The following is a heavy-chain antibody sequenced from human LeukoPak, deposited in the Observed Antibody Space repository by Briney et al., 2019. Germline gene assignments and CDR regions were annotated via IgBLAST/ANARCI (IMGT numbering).Heavy chain of an antibody. CDR2: INWNGGNT. D-gene: IGHD3-3*01. J-gene: IGHJ3*02. V-gene: IGHV3-20*04. CDR1: GFTFEDYA. Sequence: GGSLRLSCAVSGFTFEDYAMSWVRQVPGKGLEWVSGINWNGGNTGYADSVKGRFTISRDSAKNSLYLHMNSLRVEDTAFYYCARSRGITIFGVIKGGFDIWGQGTMVSVSS. CDR3: ARSRGITIFGVIKGGFDI.